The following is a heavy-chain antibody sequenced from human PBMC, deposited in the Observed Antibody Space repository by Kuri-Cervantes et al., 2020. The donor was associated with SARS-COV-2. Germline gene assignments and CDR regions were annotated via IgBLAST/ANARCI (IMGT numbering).Heavy chain of an antibody. CDR1: GFTFSDYY. CDR3: AKSIGGGGYYYYYYYMDV. Sequence: GESLKISCAASGFTFSDYYMSWIRQAPGEGLEWVSYISSSGSTIYYADSVKGRFTISRDNAKNSLYLQMNSLRAEDTAVYYCAKSIGGGGYYYYYYYMDVWGKGTTVTVSS. J-gene: IGHJ6*03. V-gene: IGHV3-11*01. CDR2: ISSSGSTI. D-gene: IGHD2-15*01.